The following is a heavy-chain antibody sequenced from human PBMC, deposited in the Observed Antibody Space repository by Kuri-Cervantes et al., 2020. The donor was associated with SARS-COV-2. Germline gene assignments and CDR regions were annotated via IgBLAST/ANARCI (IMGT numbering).Heavy chain of an antibody. V-gene: IGHV3-48*01. CDR2: ISSSSSTI. J-gene: IGHJ6*02. Sequence: GESLKISCAASGFTFSSYSMNWVRQAPGKGLEWVSSISSSSSTIYYADSVKGRFTISRDNAKNSLYLQMNSLRAEDTAVYYCARDPYYSSTSCYTGYYYYGMDVWGQGTTVTVSS. D-gene: IGHD2-2*02. CDR1: GFTFSSYS. CDR3: ARDPYYSSTSCYTGYYYYGMDV.